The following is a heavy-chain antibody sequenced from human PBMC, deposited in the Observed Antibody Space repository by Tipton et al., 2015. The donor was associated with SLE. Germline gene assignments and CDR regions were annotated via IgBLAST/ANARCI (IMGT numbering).Heavy chain of an antibody. CDR3: ARQPIAAAGTSNYFDY. J-gene: IGHJ4*02. D-gene: IGHD6-13*01. Sequence: LRLSCTVSGGSISGYYWSWVRQPPGKGLEWIGYISFSGLTNYSPSVRSRVTISVDTSKSQFSLKLSSVTAADTAVYYCARQPIAAAGTSNYFDYWGQGTLVTVSS. V-gene: IGHV4-59*08. CDR1: GGSISGYY. CDR2: ISFSGLT.